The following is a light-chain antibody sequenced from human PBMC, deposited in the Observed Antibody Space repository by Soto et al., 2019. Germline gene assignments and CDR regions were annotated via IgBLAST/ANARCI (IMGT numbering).Light chain of an antibody. CDR1: QSVSSNH. Sequence: DIVLTQSPGTLSLSPGERATLYCRASQSVSSNHLAWYQQKPGQAPRLLIYGASIRATGIPDRFSGSGSGTDFTLTISRLEPEDFAVYYCHQYGTSVGTFGQGTKVDIK. CDR3: HQYGTSVGT. V-gene: IGKV3-20*01. J-gene: IGKJ1*01. CDR2: GAS.